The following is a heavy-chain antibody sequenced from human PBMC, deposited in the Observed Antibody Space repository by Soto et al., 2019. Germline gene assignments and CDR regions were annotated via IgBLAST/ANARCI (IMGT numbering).Heavy chain of an antibody. Sequence: GGSLRLSCAASGFTFNSYAMSWVRQAPGKGLEWVSAISGSGGSTYYTDSVKGRFTISRDNSKNTLYLQMNSLRAEDSAVYYCASALGWSASPDYDTFDIWGQGTMVTVSS. V-gene: IGHV3-23*01. J-gene: IGHJ3*02. CDR2: ISGSGGST. CDR3: ASALGWSASPDYDTFDI. CDR1: GFTFNSYA. D-gene: IGHD3-3*01.